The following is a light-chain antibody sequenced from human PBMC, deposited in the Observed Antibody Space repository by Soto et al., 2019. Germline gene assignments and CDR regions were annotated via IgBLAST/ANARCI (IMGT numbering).Light chain of an antibody. V-gene: IGLV2-23*01. J-gene: IGLJ3*02. Sequence: QSALTQPASVSGSPGQSITISCTGTSSDVGSYNLVSWYQQHPGKAPKLMIYEGTKRPSGVSHRFSGSKSGNTASLTLSGLQAEDEADYYCCSYASTDTGVFGGGTKLTVL. CDR3: CSYASTDTGV. CDR2: EGT. CDR1: SSDVGSYNL.